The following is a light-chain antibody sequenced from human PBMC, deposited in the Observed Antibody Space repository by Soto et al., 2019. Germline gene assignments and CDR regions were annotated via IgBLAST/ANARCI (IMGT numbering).Light chain of an antibody. CDR3: CSYTTSSSRL. V-gene: IGLV2-14*01. CDR1: SSDVGHYNF. J-gene: IGLJ1*01. CDR2: DVS. Sequence: QSVLTQPASVSASPGQSITISCTGTSSDVGHYNFVSWYQQHPGNAPKLMIYDVSIRASGVSDRFSGSKSGNTASLTISGLQAEDEADYYCCSYTTSSSRLFGTGTKVTVL.